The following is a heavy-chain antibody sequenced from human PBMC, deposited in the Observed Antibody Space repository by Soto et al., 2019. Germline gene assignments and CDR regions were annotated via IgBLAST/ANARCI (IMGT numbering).Heavy chain of an antibody. CDR3: ARTTTTKSRDY. V-gene: IGHV3-23*01. J-gene: IGHJ4*02. CDR2: ISVTGSGT. Sequence: EVQLLESGGGLVQPGGSLGLSCEASGFTFSSYDMSWVRQAPGKGLEYVSSISVTGSGTYYADSVKGRFTISRDNSKNTVYLQMNSLRVEDTAVYYCARTTTTKSRDYWGQGTLVTGSS. CDR1: GFTFSSYD. D-gene: IGHD4-17*01.